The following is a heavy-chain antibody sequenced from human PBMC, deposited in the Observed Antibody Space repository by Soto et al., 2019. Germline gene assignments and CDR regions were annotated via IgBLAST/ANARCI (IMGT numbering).Heavy chain of an antibody. J-gene: IGHJ6*02. CDR1: GFTFSSYS. CDR2: ISSSSSTI. Sequence: GGSLRLSCAASGFTFSSYSMNWVRQAPGKGLEWVSYISSSSSTIYYADSVKGRFTISRDNAKNSLYLQMNSPRAEDTAVYYCARDRQSGYYSYYYYYGMDVWGQGTTVTVSS. V-gene: IGHV3-48*04. D-gene: IGHD3-22*01. CDR3: ARDRQSGYYSYYYYYGMDV.